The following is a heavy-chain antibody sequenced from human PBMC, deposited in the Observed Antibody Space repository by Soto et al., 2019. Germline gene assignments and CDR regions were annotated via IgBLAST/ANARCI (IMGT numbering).Heavy chain of an antibody. CDR1: GGSFSGYY. CDR3: ARLYCSSTSCYLYYFDY. J-gene: IGHJ4*02. Sequence: SETLSLTCAVYGGSFSGYYWSWIRQPPGKGLEWIGEINHSGSTNYNPSLKSRVTISVDTSKNQFSLKLSSVTAADTAVYYCARLYCSSTSCYLYYFDYWGQGTLVTVSS. D-gene: IGHD2-2*01. V-gene: IGHV4-34*01. CDR2: INHSGST.